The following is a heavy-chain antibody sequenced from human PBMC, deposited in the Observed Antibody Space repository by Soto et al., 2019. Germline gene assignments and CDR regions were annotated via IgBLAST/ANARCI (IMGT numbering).Heavy chain of an antibody. D-gene: IGHD3-10*01. CDR3: ARAVSDYYGSGSIHYYGMDV. V-gene: IGHV3-33*01. Sequence: GGSLRLSCAASGFTFSSYGMHWVRQAPGKGLEWVAVIWYDGSNKYYADSVKGRFTISRDNSKNTLYLQMNSLRAEDTAVYYCARAVSDYYGSGSIHYYGMDVWGQGTTVTVSS. J-gene: IGHJ6*02. CDR1: GFTFSSYG. CDR2: IWYDGSNK.